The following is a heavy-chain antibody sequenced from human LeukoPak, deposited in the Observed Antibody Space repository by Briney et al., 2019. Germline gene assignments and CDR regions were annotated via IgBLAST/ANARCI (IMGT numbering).Heavy chain of an antibody. CDR2: ISAYNGNT. J-gene: IGHJ4*02. D-gene: IGHD3-10*01. CDR1: GYTFTSYG. Sequence: ASVKVSCKASGYTFTSYGISWVRQAPGQGLEWMGWISAYNGNTNYAQKLQGRVTMTTDTSTSTAYMELRSLRSDDTAVYYCARGEEGSGSYFPPPYYFDYWGQGTLVTVSS. V-gene: IGHV1-18*01. CDR3: ARGEEGSGSYFPPPYYFDY.